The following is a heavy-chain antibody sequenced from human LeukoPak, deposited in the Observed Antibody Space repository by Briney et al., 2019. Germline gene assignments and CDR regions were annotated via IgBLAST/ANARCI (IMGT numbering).Heavy chain of an antibody. CDR3: ARDPKGYCSSTSCYTPNY. CDR2: IYYSGST. J-gene: IGHJ4*02. CDR1: GGSISSGDYY. Sequence: SQTLSLTCTVSGGSISSGDYYWSWIRQPPGKGLEWIGYIYYSGSTYYNPSLKSRVTISVDTSKNQFSLKLSPVTAADTAVYYCARDPKGYCSSTSCYTPNYWGQGTLVTVSS. D-gene: IGHD2-2*02. V-gene: IGHV4-30-4*08.